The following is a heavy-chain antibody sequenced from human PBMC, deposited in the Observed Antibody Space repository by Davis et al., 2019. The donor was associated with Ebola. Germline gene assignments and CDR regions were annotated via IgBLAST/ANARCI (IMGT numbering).Heavy chain of an antibody. CDR3: ARGLPFNGGVFDY. D-gene: IGHD2-8*01. J-gene: IGHJ4*02. Sequence: GESLKISCKGSGYSFTTYWIAWVRQTPAKGLEWMGIIYPGDSDTRYSPSFQGQVTISADKSTSTAYLQWTSLKASDTAMYYCARGLPFNGGVFDYWGQGVLVTVSS. V-gene: IGHV5-51*01. CDR2: IYPGDSDT. CDR1: GYSFTTYW.